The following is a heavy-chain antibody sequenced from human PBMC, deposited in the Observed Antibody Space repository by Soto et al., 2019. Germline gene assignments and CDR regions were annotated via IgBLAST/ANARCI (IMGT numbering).Heavy chain of an antibody. CDR3: ACPSGDFWRGYYGEFDF. J-gene: IGHJ4*02. V-gene: IGHV4-39*02. Sequence: PSETLSLTCTVSGASISTSNYYWGWIRQPPGKGLEWIGSIYYSGSTSYNPSLKSRVTISVDVSKNRFSLKLSSVTAADTAVYYCACPSGDFWRGYYGEFDFWGQGALVTVSS. CDR1: GASISTSNYY. CDR2: IYYSGST. D-gene: IGHD3-3*01.